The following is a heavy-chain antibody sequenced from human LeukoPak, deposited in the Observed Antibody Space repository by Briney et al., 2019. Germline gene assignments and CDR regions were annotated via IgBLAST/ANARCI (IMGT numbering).Heavy chain of an antibody. J-gene: IGHJ5*02. Sequence: SVKVSCKASGYTFTSYYMHWVRQAPGQGLEWMGRIIPILGIANYAQKFQGRVTITADKSTSTAYMELSSLRSEDTAVYYCARDGVSPMVATAGWFDPWGQGTLVTVSS. V-gene: IGHV1-69*04. CDR2: IIPILGIA. CDR1: GYTFTSYY. CDR3: ARDGVSPMVATAGWFDP. D-gene: IGHD5-12*01.